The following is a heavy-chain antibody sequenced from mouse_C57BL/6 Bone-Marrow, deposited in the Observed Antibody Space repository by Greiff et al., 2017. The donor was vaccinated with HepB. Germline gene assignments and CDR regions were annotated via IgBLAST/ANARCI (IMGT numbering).Heavy chain of an antibody. D-gene: IGHD1-1*01. J-gene: IGHJ4*01. CDR3: TRSGFTTVDAMDY. Sequence: VHVKQSGTVLARPGASVKMSCKTYGYTFTSYWMHWVKQRPGQGLEWIGAIYPGNSDTSYNQKFKGKAKLTAVTSASTAYMELSSLTNEDSAVYYCTRSGFTTVDAMDYWGQGTSVTVSS. CDR1: GYTFTSYW. CDR2: IYPGNSDT. V-gene: IGHV1-5*01.